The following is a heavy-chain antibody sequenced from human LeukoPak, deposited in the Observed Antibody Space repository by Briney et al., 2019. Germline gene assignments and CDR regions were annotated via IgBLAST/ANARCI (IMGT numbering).Heavy chain of an antibody. J-gene: IGHJ6*03. V-gene: IGHV3-23*01. CDR2: ISGSGGST. Sequence: GGSLRLSCAASRFTFSSYAMSWVRQAPGKGLEWVSAISGSGGSTYYADSVKGRFTISRDNSKNTLYLQMNSLRAEDTAVYYCGGGGFGEAYYYYYYMDVWGKGTMVTVSS. CDR1: RFTFSSYA. D-gene: IGHD3-10*01. CDR3: GGGGFGEAYYYYYYMDV.